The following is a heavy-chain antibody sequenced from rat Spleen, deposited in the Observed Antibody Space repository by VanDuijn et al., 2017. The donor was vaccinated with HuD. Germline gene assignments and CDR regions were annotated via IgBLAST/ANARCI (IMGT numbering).Heavy chain of an antibody. J-gene: IGHJ2*01. V-gene: IGHV2-1*01. D-gene: IGHD1-1*01. Sequence: QVQLKESGPGLVQPSQTLSLTCTISGYSLNTSGVNWVRQPQGNGLEWMGGVWGDGGTDYSSALKSRLSISRYTSKSQVFLKMNSLQTEDTAIYFCTTGGYWGQGVMVTVSS. CDR3: TTGGY. CDR1: GYSLNTSG. CDR2: VWGDGGT.